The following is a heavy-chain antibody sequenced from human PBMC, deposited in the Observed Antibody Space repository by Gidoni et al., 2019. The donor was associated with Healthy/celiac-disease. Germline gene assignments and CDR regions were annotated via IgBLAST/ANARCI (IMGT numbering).Heavy chain of an antibody. CDR1: GFIFSSYA. Sequence: EVQLLESGGGLVQPGGSLRLSCAASGFIFSSYAMSWVRQDPGKGLEWVSGIKGSGGSTYYADSVKGRFTISRDNSKNTLYLQMNSLRAEDTAVYYCAKAGITIFGALLGYWGQGTLVTVSS. D-gene: IGHD3-3*01. J-gene: IGHJ4*02. CDR2: IKGSGGST. CDR3: AKAGITIFGALLGY. V-gene: IGHV3-23*01.